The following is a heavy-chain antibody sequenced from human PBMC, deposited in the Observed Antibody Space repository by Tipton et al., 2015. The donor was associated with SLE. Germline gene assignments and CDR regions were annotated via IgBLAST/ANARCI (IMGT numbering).Heavy chain of an antibody. CDR1: GYSISSGHL. D-gene: IGHD1-7*01. CDR3: ARDSNNWNYGYFDS. J-gene: IGHJ4*02. CDR2: VFRSGTS. Sequence: TLSLTCTVSGYSISSGHLWGWTRQAPGKGLEWIASVFRSGTSHYNPPLKRRVTISGNTSKNQFSLKLSSATATDTAVYYCARDSNNWNYGYFDSWGQGILVTVSS. V-gene: IGHV4-38-2*02.